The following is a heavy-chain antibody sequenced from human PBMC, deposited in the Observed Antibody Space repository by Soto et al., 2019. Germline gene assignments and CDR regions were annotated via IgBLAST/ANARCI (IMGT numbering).Heavy chain of an antibody. D-gene: IGHD2-21*01. CDR2: MYYNGNT. CDR3: ARGRTVVIPRLGFFDF. Sequence: QVQLQESGPGLVKPSQTLSLTCTVSGGSINSGGYYWSWIRQHPGKGLEWIGYMYYNGNTYYNPSLKSRVTISVDTTKNRFSLKLTSVTAADTAVYYCARGRTVVIPRLGFFDFWGQGTLVTVSS. CDR1: GGSINSGGYY. J-gene: IGHJ4*02. V-gene: IGHV4-31*03.